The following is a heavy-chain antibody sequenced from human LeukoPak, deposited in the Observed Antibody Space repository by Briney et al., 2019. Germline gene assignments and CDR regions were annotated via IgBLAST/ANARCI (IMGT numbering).Heavy chain of an antibody. CDR3: ARRNFGEYCTNGVCYYFDY. D-gene: IGHD2-8*01. CDR2: INPSGGST. V-gene: IGHV1-46*01. J-gene: IGHJ4*02. Sequence: ASVKVSCKASGYTFTSYYMHWVRQAPRQGLEWMGIINPSGGSTSYAQKFQGRVTMTRDMSTSTVYMELSSLRSEDTAVYYCARRNFGEYCTNGVCYYFDYWGQGTLVTVSS. CDR1: GYTFTSYY.